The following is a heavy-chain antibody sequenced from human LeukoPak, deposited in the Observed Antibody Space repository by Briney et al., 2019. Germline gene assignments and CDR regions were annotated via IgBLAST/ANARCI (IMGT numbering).Heavy chain of an antibody. D-gene: IGHD4-11*01. V-gene: IGHV4-59*08. Sequence: PSETLSLTCTVSGGSISSYYWSWIRQPPGKGLEWIGYIYYSGSTNYNPSLKSRVTISVDTSKNQFSLKLSSVAAADTAVYYCARQRDYNNWFDPWGQGTLVTVSS. J-gene: IGHJ5*02. CDR2: IYYSGST. CDR3: ARQRDYNNWFDP. CDR1: GGSISSYY.